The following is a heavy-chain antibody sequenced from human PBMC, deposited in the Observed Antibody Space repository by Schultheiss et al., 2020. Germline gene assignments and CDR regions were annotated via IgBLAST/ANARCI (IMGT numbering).Heavy chain of an antibody. CDR3: AGMRGSGSYRVVYYYYYMDV. Sequence: SATLSLTCAVYGGSFSGYYWSWIRQPPGKGLEWIGEINHSGSTNYNPSLKSRVTISVDTSKNQFSLKLSSVTAADTAVYYCAGMRGSGSYRVVYYYYYMDVWGKGTTVTVSS. D-gene: IGHD3-10*01. J-gene: IGHJ6*03. CDR2: INHSGST. CDR1: GGSFSGYY. V-gene: IGHV4-34*01.